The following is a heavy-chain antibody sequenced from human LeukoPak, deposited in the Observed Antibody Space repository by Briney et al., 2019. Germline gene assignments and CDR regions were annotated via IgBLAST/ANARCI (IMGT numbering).Heavy chain of an antibody. CDR1: GFTLSNYW. V-gene: IGHV3-7*01. CDR3: ARDRPSRRPGLVVDF. J-gene: IGHJ4*02. CDR2: IEKDGSAT. Sequence: GGSLRLSCTASGFTLSNYWMTWVRQAPGKGLEWVAKIEKDGSATYYVDSMKGRFTVSRDNAKNSLYLQMNSLRAEDTAVYCCARDRPSRRPGLVVDFWGQGTLVTVSS. D-gene: IGHD2-8*02.